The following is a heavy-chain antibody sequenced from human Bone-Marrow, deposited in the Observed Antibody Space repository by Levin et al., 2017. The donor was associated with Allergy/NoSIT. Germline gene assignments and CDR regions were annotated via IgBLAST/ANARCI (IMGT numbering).Heavy chain of an antibody. J-gene: IGHJ6*02. D-gene: IGHD3-22*01. CDR1: GASISSNDYY. CDR3: ARDRDYYDSSGYDIVYYGMDV. Sequence: SQTLSLTCTVSGASISSNDYYWSWIRQPPGKGLEWIGYIYSSGNTHYNPSLKSRATMSLAASKNQISLKLNSVTAADTAVYYCARDRDYYDSSGYDIVYYGMDVWGQGTTVTVSS. CDR2: IYSSGNT. V-gene: IGHV4-30-4*01.